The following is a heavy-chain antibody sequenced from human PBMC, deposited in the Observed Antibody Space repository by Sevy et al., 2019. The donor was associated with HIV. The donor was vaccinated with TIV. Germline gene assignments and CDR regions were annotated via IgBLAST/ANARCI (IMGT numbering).Heavy chain of an antibody. V-gene: IGHV3-33*01. CDR2: IGYDGSNK. Sequence: GGSLRLSCAASGFTPSPYGMHWVRQAPGKGLEWVAVIGYDGSNKYYADSVRGRFTISRANSNNTLFLQMDSLRGEDTAVYYCARDPRMYGDYLLAYFDYWGQGTLVTVSS. D-gene: IGHD2-8*01. CDR3: ARDPRMYGDYLLAYFDY. CDR1: GFTPSPYG. J-gene: IGHJ4*02.